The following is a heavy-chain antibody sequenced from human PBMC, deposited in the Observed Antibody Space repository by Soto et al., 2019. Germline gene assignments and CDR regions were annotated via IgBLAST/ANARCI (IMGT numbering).Heavy chain of an antibody. CDR1: GFTFSSYS. V-gene: IGHV3-21*01. Sequence: GGSLRLSCAASGFTFSSYSMNWVRQAPGKGLEWVSSISSSSSYIYYADSVKGRFTISRDNAKNSLYLQMNSLRAEDTAVYYCARGPNYYGSGSSQSYYYGMDVWGQGTTVTVS. CDR2: ISSSSSYI. J-gene: IGHJ6*02. D-gene: IGHD3-10*01. CDR3: ARGPNYYGSGSSQSYYYGMDV.